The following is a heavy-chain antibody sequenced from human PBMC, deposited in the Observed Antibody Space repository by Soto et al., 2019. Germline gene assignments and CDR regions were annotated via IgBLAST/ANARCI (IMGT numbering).Heavy chain of an antibody. J-gene: IGHJ4*02. CDR3: ARGYSGIEY. D-gene: IGHD2-21*01. V-gene: IGHV3-11*01. Sequence: QVQLVESGGGLVKPGGSLRLSCAASGFTFTDDYMTWVRQAPGKGLEWISYISGSGGTIYYADSVKGRFTISRDNAKTSLYLQMNTLRAEDSALYYCARGYSGIEYWGQGTPVTVSS. CDR2: ISGSGGTI. CDR1: GFTFTDDY.